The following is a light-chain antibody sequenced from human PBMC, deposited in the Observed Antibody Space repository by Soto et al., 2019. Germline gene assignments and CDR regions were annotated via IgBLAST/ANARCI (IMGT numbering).Light chain of an antibody. Sequence: QSVLTQPPSVSGAPGQRVTISCTGSSSNIGAGYDVHWYQQLPGTAPKLLIYGNSNRPSGVPDRFSGSKSGTSASLAITGLQAEDEADYYCQSYDSSQSGNVVFGGWTKLTVL. V-gene: IGLV1-40*01. CDR1: SSNIGAGYD. CDR2: GNS. CDR3: QSYDSSQSGNVV. J-gene: IGLJ2*01.